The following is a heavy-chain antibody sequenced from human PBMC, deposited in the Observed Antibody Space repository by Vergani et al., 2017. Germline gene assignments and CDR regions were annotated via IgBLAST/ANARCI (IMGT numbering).Heavy chain of an antibody. Sequence: EVQLVESGGGLVQPGGSLRLSCAASGFTFSSYSMNWVRQAPGKGLEWVSYISSSSSTIYYADSVKGRFTISRDNAKNSLYLQMNSLRAEDTALYYCARVLLWFGELNLAFDYWGQGTLVTVSS. CDR3: ARVLLWFGELNLAFDY. J-gene: IGHJ4*02. CDR1: GFTFSSYS. D-gene: IGHD3-10*01. CDR2: ISSSSSTI. V-gene: IGHV3-48*01.